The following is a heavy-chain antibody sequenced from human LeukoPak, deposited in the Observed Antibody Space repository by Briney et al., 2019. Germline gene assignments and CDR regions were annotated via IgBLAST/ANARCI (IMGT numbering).Heavy chain of an antibody. CDR3: ARGRSSGYYYVHSWFDP. Sequence: SQTLSLTCTVSGGSISSGDYYWSWIRQPPGKGLEWIGYIYYSGSTYYNPSLKSRVTISVDTSKNQFSLKLSSVTAADTAVYYCARGRSSGYYYVHSWFDPWGQGTLSPSPQ. D-gene: IGHD3-22*01. CDR2: IYYSGST. CDR1: GGSISSGDYY. V-gene: IGHV4-30-4*01. J-gene: IGHJ5*02.